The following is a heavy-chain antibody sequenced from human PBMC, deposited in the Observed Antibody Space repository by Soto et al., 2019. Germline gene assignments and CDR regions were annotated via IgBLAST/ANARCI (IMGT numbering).Heavy chain of an antibody. Sequence: QVQLQESGPGLVKPSQTLSLTCTVSGGSISSGGYYWSWIRQHPGKGLEWIGYIYYSGSTYYNPSLKRRVTISVDTSKNQFSLKLSSVTAADTAVYYCASAPSSRYSSSPNFDYWGQGTLVTVSS. J-gene: IGHJ4*02. D-gene: IGHD6-6*01. CDR2: IYYSGST. CDR1: GGSISSGGYY. CDR3: ASAPSSRYSSSPNFDY. V-gene: IGHV4-31*03.